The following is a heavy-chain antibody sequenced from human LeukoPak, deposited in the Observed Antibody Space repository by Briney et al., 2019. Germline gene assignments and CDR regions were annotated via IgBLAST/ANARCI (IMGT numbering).Heavy chain of an antibody. CDR3: ARAEKGGLRREFDY. CDR2: ISSSSSTI. D-gene: IGHD2-15*01. Sequence: GGTLRLSCAASGFTFSSYGMSWVRQAPGKGLEWVSYISSSSSTIYYADSVKGRFTISRDNAKNSLYLQMNSLRAEDTAVYYCARAEKGGLRREFDYWGQGTLVTVSS. V-gene: IGHV3-48*01. J-gene: IGHJ4*02. CDR1: GFTFSSYG.